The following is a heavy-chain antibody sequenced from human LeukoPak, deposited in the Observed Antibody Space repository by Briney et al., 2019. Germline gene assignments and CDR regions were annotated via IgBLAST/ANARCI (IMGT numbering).Heavy chain of an antibody. CDR2: ISSSSSPI. D-gene: IGHD6-6*01. J-gene: IGHJ4*02. Sequence: AGSLRLSCAASGFTLSSYSMNWVRQAPGKGLEGVSYISSSSSPIYNADSVNGRFTISRDNARNSMYLQMNSLRAEDKAIYYCARSEHSSSSFDYWGQGTLVTVSS. V-gene: IGHV3-21*01. CDR3: ARSEHSSSSFDY. CDR1: GFTLSSYS.